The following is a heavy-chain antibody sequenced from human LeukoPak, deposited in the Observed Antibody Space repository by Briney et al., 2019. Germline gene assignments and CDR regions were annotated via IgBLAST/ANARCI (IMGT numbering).Heavy chain of an antibody. J-gene: IGHJ4*02. Sequence: SETLSLTCTVSGGSINNYYWSWIRQPAGKGLEWIGRIYTTGSTNYNPSLKSRITMSVDTSKNQFSLKLSSVTAADTAVYYCARGITVTTFDYWGQGTLVTVSS. CDR3: ARGITVTTFDY. V-gene: IGHV4-4*07. D-gene: IGHD4-17*01. CDR2: IYTTGST. CDR1: GGSINNYY.